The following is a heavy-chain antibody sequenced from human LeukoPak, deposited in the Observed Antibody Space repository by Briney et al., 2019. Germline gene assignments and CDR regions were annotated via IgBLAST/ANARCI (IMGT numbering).Heavy chain of an antibody. V-gene: IGHV3-9*01. CDR1: GFTFDDYA. Sequence: GGSLRLSCAASGFTFDDYAMHWVRQAPGKGLEWVSGISWNSGSIGYADSVRGRSTISRDNAKNTVYLQMNSLRTEDTAVYYCARGLPNYYGMDVWGQGTTVTVSS. CDR3: ARGLPNYYGMDV. J-gene: IGHJ6*02. CDR2: ISWNSGSI.